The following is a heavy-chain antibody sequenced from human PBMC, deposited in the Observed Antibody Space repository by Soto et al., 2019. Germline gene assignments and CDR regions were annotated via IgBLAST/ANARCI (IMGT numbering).Heavy chain of an antibody. D-gene: IGHD3-3*01. Sequence: GESLKISCKGSGYSFSTSWIGWVRQMSGKGLEWMGTIYPSDSDTRYSPSFQGQVIISADKSTSTAYLQWRSLKASDTAMYYCATRADYYDFWSGYYGAWGQGTLVTVSS. CDR1: GYSFSTSW. CDR3: ATRADYYDFWSGYYGA. J-gene: IGHJ5*02. CDR2: IYPSDSDT. V-gene: IGHV5-51*01.